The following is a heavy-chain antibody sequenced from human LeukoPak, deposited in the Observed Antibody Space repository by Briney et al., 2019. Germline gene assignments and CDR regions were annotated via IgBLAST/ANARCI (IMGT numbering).Heavy chain of an antibody. CDR2: MNPNNGNT. D-gene: IGHD5-24*01. V-gene: IGHV1-8*01. Sequence: GASVKVSCKASGYTFTSYDTNWVRQATGQGLEWMGWMNPNNGNTGYAQKFQGRVTMTRNTSISTAYMELSSLRSEDTAVYYCAGGPTLKRWLQKGYAFDIWGQGTMVTVSS. J-gene: IGHJ3*02. CDR1: GYTFTSYD. CDR3: AGGPTLKRWLQKGYAFDI.